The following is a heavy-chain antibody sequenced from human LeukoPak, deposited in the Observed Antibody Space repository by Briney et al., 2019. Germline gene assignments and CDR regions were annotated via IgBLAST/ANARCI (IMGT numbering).Heavy chain of an antibody. D-gene: IGHD5-12*01. Sequence: ASVKVSCKASGYTFTGYYIHWVRQAPGQGLEWMGWINPNINGTNYAQKFQGRVTMTRDTSISTAYMELNRLRSDDTAVYYCALWEIVHYAFDFWGQGTMVTVSS. CDR2: INPNINGT. CDR3: ALWEIVHYAFDF. V-gene: IGHV1-2*02. J-gene: IGHJ3*01. CDR1: GYTFTGYY.